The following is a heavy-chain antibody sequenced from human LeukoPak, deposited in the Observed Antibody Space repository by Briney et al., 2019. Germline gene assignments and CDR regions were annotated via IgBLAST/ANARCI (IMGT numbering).Heavy chain of an antibody. CDR1: GFIFRSFG. CDR3: ARDADFGYDAFDI. J-gene: IGHJ3*02. D-gene: IGHD3-10*01. V-gene: IGHV3-33*08. CDR2: VGYDGDKR. Sequence: GGSLRLSCAASGFIFRSFGMHWVRQSPGKGLEWLAVVGYDGDKRDYADSVKGRFTISRDNSKNTLYLQVNSLRAEDTAVYYCARDADFGYDAFDIWGQGTMVTVSS.